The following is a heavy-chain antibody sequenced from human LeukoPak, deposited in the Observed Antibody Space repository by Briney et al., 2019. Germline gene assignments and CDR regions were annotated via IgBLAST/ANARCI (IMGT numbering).Heavy chain of an antibody. V-gene: IGHV4-59*01. D-gene: IGHD3-10*01. CDR3: ARVRTLWFGELFDY. J-gene: IGHJ4*02. CDR1: GGSISSYY. Sequence: KPSETLSLTCTVSGGSISSYYWSWIRQPPGKGLEWIGYIYYSGSTNYNPSLKSRVTISVDTSKNQFSLKLSSVTAADTAVYYCARVRTLWFGELFDYWGQGTLVTVSS. CDR2: IYYSGST.